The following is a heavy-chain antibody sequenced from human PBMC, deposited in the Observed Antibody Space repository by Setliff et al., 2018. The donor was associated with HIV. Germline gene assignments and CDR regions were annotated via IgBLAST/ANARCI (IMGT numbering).Heavy chain of an antibody. CDR3: ARVQVGDPYYSYYYMDV. V-gene: IGHV1-18*01. CDR1: GYMFIAYG. J-gene: IGHJ6*03. D-gene: IGHD2-8*02. Sequence: ASVKVSCKTSGYMFIAYGMSWVRRAPGQGLEWMGWIGPYNGRTEYAQEFQGRVSLTIDTSASTAYMELRSLRSDDTAVYYCARVQVGDPYYSYYYMDVWGEGTTVTVS. CDR2: IGPYNGRT.